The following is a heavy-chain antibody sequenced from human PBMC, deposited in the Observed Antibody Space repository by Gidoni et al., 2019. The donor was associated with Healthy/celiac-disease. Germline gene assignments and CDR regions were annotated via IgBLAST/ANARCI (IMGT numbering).Heavy chain of an antibody. Sequence: EVQLLESGGGLVRTGGSLSLSCAASGFTFSSYALSWVRPAPGKGLEWFSAISGSGGSTYYADSVKGRFTISRDNSKNTLYLQMNSLRAEDTAVYYCAKSVFRKHGAPDYWGQGTLVTVSS. CDR2: ISGSGGST. CDR1: GFTFSSYA. J-gene: IGHJ4*02. V-gene: IGHV3-23*01. CDR3: AKSVFRKHGAPDY. D-gene: IGHD4-17*01.